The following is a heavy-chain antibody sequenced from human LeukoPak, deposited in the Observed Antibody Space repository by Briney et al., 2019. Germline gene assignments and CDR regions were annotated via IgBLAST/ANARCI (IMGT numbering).Heavy chain of an antibody. D-gene: IGHD1-26*01. J-gene: IGHJ6*03. Sequence: GASVQVSCKASGYTFTGYYMHWVRQAPGQGLEWMGWSNPNSGGINYAQKFQGRVTMTRDTSISTAYMELSRLRSDDTAVYYCARVSYSGSYYETMDVWGKGTTVTVSS. CDR1: GYTFTGYY. CDR3: ARVSYSGSYYETMDV. V-gene: IGHV1-2*02. CDR2: SNPNSGGI.